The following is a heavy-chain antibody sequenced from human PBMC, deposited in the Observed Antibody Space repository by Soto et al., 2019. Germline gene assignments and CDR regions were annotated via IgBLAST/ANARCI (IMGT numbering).Heavy chain of an antibody. Sequence: QVQLQQSGPGLVKPSQTLSLTCAISGDSVSSNDAVWNWIRQSPSRGLEWLGRTYYRSIWQTEEAVAVKGRMTINPAASNNPFSLQPNSVTPEDTAMYYCARLVGNSWLDHWGQGTLVTVSA. CDR2: TYYRSIWQT. D-gene: IGHD6-6*01. CDR1: GDSVSSNDAV. J-gene: IGHJ5*02. CDR3: ARLVGNSWLDH. V-gene: IGHV6-1*01.